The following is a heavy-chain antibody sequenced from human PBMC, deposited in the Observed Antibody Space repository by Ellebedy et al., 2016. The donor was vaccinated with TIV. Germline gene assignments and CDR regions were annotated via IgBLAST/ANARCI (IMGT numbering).Heavy chain of an antibody. CDR3: ARDSRPYYYDSSGYQLSWYFDL. V-gene: IGHV1-18*01. J-gene: IGHJ2*01. CDR2: ISPYKDNT. D-gene: IGHD3-22*01. CDR1: GYTFTTYG. Sequence: AASVKVSCKASGYTFTTYGINWVRQAPGQGLEWMGWISPYKDNTNYAQKLQGRVTMTTDTSASTAYVELRSLRSDDTAVYYCARDSRPYYYDSSGYQLSWYFDLWGRGTLVTVSS.